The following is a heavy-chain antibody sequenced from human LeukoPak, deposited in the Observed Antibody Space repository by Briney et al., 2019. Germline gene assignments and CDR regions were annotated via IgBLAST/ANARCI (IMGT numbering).Heavy chain of an antibody. CDR3: AHSQVFSYGSFHDAYDI. J-gene: IGHJ3*02. CDR2: IYWDDDS. Sequence: SGPTLVKPTQTLTLTCSLSGVSLSTSGEGVGWIRQPPGKALEWLALIYWDDDSRYSPSLKSRLTIAKDTSKNQVVLTLTNMDSVDTATYYCAHSQVFSYGSFHDAYDIWGLGMLVTVSS. CDR1: GVSLSTSGEG. V-gene: IGHV2-5*02. D-gene: IGHD5-18*01.